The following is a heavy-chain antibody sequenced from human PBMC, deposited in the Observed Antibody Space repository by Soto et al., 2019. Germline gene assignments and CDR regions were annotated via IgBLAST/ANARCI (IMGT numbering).Heavy chain of an antibody. CDR2: ISHDGKTE. CDR3: AGGYSYGDY. D-gene: IGHD5-18*01. CDR1: GFSFRSYG. V-gene: IGHV3-30*03. J-gene: IGHJ4*02. Sequence: QAQLVESGGGVVHPGRSLRLSCAASGFSFRSYGMHWVRQAPGKGLEWVALISHDGKTEYYADSVKGRFTISRDNSKNTLYLQMNSLSGEDTAVYYCAGGYSYGDYWGQGTLVIVSS.